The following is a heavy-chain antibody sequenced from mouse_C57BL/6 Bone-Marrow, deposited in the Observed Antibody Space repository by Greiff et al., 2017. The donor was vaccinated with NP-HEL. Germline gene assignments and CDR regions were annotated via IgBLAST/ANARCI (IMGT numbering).Heavy chain of an antibody. CDR1: GFTFSSYG. D-gene: IGHD2-4*01. Sequence: DVMLVESGGDLVKPGGSLKLSCAASGFTFSSYGMSWVRQTPDKRLEWVATISSGGSYTYYPDSVKGRFTISRDNAKNTLYLQMSSLKSEDTAMYYCARRWDYDRRIYAMDYWGQGTSVTVSS. J-gene: IGHJ4*01. CDR3: ARRWDYDRRIYAMDY. V-gene: IGHV5-6*02. CDR2: ISSGGSYT.